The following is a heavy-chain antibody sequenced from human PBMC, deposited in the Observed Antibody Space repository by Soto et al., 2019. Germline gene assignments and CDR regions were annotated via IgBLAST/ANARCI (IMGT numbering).Heavy chain of an antibody. CDR1: GGSISSSIYY. V-gene: IGHV4-39*01. CDR3: ARRIAVAGTGGFDY. D-gene: IGHD6-19*01. Sequence: SETLSLTCTVSGGSISSSIYYWGWIRQPPGKGLEWIGSIYYSGSTYYNPSLKSRVTISVDTSKNQFSLKLSSVTAADTAVYYCARRIAVAGTGGFDYWGQGTLVTVSS. J-gene: IGHJ4*02. CDR2: IYYSGST.